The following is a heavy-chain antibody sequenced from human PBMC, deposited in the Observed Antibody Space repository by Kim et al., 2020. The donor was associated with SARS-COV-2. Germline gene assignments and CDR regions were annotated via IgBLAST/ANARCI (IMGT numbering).Heavy chain of an antibody. D-gene: IGHD5-12*01. CDR3: AGGIVATIDRFDAFDI. Sequence: SETLSLTCTVSGGSISSSSYYWGWIRQPPGKGLEWIGSIYYSGSTYYNPSLKSRVTISVDTSKNQFSLKLSSVTAADTAVYYCAGGIVATIDRFDAFDIWGQGTMVTVSS. J-gene: IGHJ3*02. CDR1: GGSISSSSYY. CDR2: IYYSGST. V-gene: IGHV4-39*01.